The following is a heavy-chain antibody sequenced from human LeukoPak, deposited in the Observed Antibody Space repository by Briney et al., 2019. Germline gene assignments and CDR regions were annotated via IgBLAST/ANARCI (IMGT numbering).Heavy chain of an antibody. D-gene: IGHD3-10*01. CDR1: GYTFTHQW. J-gene: IGHJ4*02. Sequence: GESLKISCKASGYTFTHQWIGWVRQKCGSGLGWMGIIYPRDSDTRYSPSFQGHVSISADTSINTAYLEWSRLEASDTAIYYCARHSDVIGAIWGQGTLVTVSS. V-gene: IGHV5-51*01. CDR2: IYPRDSDT. CDR3: ARHSDVIGAI.